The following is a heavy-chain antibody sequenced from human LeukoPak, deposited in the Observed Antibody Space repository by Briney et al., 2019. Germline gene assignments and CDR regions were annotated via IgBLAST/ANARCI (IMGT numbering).Heavy chain of an antibody. V-gene: IGHV3-7*01. J-gene: IGHJ4*02. Sequence: GSLRLSCAASGFTFSSYWMSWVRQAPGKGLEWVANIKQDGSEKYYVDSVKGRFTISRDNAKNSLYLQMNSLRAEDTTVYFCARDQGRTYYYDTSGYYPWFDYWGQGTLVTVSS. CDR1: GFTFSSYW. D-gene: IGHD3-22*01. CDR3: ARDQGRTYYYDTSGYYPWFDY. CDR2: IKQDGSEK.